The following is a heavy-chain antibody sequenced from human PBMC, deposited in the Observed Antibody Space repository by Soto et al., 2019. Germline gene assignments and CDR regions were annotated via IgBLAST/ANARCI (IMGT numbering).Heavy chain of an antibody. J-gene: IGHJ6*02. V-gene: IGHV3-33*01. CDR2: IWYDGSNK. Sequence: GGSLRLSCAASGFTFSSYGMHWVRQAPGKGLEWVAVIWYDGSNKYYADSVKGRFTISRDNSKNTLYLQMNSLRAEDTAVYYCARVKQQLVYYYYGMDVWGQGTTVTVSS. CDR1: GFTFSSYG. D-gene: IGHD6-13*01. CDR3: ARVKQQLVYYYYGMDV.